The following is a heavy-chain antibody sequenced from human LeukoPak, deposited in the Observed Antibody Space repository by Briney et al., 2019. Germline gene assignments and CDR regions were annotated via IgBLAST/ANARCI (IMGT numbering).Heavy chain of an antibody. D-gene: IGHD2-2*01. CDR2: ISAYNGNT. V-gene: IGHV1-18*01. CDR1: GYTFSSYG. Sequence: ASVKVSWKASGYTFSSYGISWVRQAPGQGLEWMGWISAYNGNTNYAQMVQGRVTMTTDTSTSTAYMEVRSLRSDDTAMYYCARGVGDIVTVPSAISVPWGQGTLVTVSS. CDR3: ARGVGDIVTVPSAISVP. J-gene: IGHJ5*02.